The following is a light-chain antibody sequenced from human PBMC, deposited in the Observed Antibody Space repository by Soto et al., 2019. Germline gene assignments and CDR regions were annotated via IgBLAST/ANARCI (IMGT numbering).Light chain of an antibody. J-gene: IGKJ3*01. CDR2: GAS. CDR3: QQYGRSPGLFT. V-gene: IGKV3-20*01. Sequence: EIVLTQSPGTLSLSPGERATLSCRASQSVSNSYLAWYQQKPGQAPRLLIYGASNRATGIPDRFSGSGSGTDFTLTISRLEPEDFAVYYCQQYGRSPGLFTFGPGTKVDIK. CDR1: QSVSNSY.